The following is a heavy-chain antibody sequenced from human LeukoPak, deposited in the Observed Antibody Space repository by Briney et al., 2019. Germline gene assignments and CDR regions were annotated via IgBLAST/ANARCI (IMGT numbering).Heavy chain of an antibody. D-gene: IGHD4-23*01. Sequence: SETLSLTCTVSDVSVSSYYWSWIRQPAGKGLEWIGRIYTSGSTNYNPSLKSRVTMSVDTSKNQFSLKLISMTAADTAVYYCARPAYGGGPDAFDIWGQGTMVTVSS. J-gene: IGHJ3*02. V-gene: IGHV4-4*07. CDR3: ARPAYGGGPDAFDI. CDR1: DVSVSSYY. CDR2: IYTSGST.